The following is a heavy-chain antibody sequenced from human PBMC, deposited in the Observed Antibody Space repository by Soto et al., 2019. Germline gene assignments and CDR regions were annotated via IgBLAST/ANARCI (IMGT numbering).Heavy chain of an antibody. D-gene: IGHD3-22*01. J-gene: IGHJ4*02. Sequence: QVQLVQSGAEVKKPGSSVKVSCKASGGTFSSYPITWVRQAPGQGLEWMGGTFPIFDRGNYAQKFQGRLTITTDKSTNTAYMELRSLRSEDTAVYYCARRNTSGYLRYFDSWGQGTLVTVSS. CDR3: ARRNTSGYLRYFDS. V-gene: IGHV1-69*06. CDR1: GGTFSSYP. CDR2: TFPIFDRG.